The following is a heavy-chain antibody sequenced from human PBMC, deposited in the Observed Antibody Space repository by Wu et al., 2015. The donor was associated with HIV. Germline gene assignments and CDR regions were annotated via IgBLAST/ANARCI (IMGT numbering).Heavy chain of an antibody. CDR3: AREHRADSSGWYRYFDY. Sequence: QSGAEVKKPGSSVKVSCKASGGTFSSYAISWVRQAPGQGLEWMGRIIPIFGTANYAQKFQGRVTITADESTSTAYMELSSLRSEDTAVYYCAREHRADSSGWYRYFDYWGQGTLVTVSS. J-gene: IGHJ4*02. CDR1: GGTFSSYA. V-gene: IGHV1-69*13. CDR2: IIPIFGTA. D-gene: IGHD6-19*01.